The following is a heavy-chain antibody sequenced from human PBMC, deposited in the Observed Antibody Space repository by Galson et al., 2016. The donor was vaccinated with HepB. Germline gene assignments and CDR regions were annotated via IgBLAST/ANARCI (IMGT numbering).Heavy chain of an antibody. CDR1: GGPFSDYY. CDR3: ARGGASSTTVFGVLIRGFVDY. J-gene: IGHJ4*02. Sequence: SETLSLTCAVYGGPFSDYYWNWIRQPPGKGLEWIGEINHSGFTNYNPNPKSRVTISVDTSKNQFALKVNSVTAADTAVYYCARGGASSTTVFGVLIRGFVDYWGQGTQVTVSS. D-gene: IGHD3-3*01. V-gene: IGHV4-34*01. CDR2: INHSGFT.